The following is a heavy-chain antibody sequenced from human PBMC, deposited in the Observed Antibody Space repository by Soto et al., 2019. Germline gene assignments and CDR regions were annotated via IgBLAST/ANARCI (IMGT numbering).Heavy chain of an antibody. V-gene: IGHV3-15*07. CDR3: TTDSYMTNIIVRFDY. Sequence: GGSLRLSCAASGFMFRNAGINWVRQAPGKGLGWVGRVKSKTDGGTTDFAAPVKGRFAISRDDSKNMVYLEMNSLKTEDTAIYYCTTDSYMTNIIVRFDYWGHGTLVTVSS. CDR2: VKSKTDGGTT. CDR1: GFMFRNAG. D-gene: IGHD4-17*01. J-gene: IGHJ4*01.